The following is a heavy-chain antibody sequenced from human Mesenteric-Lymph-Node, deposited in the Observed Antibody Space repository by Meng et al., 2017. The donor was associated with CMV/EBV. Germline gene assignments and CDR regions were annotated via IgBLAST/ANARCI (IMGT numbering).Heavy chain of an antibody. Sequence: ASVKVSCKTSGYAFANYGISWVRQAPGQGLEWVGWITTYNGKTSYAQNLQDRVTLTTDTSTSTAYMELNSLRSEDTAVYYCARESRDSGSYWAPYYFDYWGQGTLVTVSS. J-gene: IGHJ4*02. V-gene: IGHV1-18*01. CDR3: ARESRDSGSYWAPYYFDY. CDR1: GYAFANYG. D-gene: IGHD1-26*01. CDR2: ITTYNGKT.